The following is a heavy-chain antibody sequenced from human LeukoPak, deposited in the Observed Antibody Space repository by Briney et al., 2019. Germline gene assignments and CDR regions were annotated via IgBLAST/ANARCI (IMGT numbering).Heavy chain of an antibody. CDR2: ISSRGKTV. V-gene: IGHV3-11*01. D-gene: IGHD5-24*01. CDR3: ARGRDGYKY. CDR1: GFTFSDYY. Sequence: GGSLRLSCAASGFTFSDYYMSWIRQAPDKGREWVSYISSRGKTVHYADSVKGRFTTSRDNAEMSLYLQMDSLRAEDTAIYFCARGRDGYKYWGPGTRVTVSS. J-gene: IGHJ4*02.